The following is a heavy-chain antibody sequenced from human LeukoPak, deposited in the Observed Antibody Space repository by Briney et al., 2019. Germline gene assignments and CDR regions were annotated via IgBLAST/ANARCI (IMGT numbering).Heavy chain of an antibody. CDR1: GFTVSSNY. CDR3: ARGVYCSSTSCYGGGFDY. Sequence: GGSLRLSCAASGFTVSSNYMSWVRQAPGKGLEWVSVIYSGGSTYYADSVKGRFTISRDNSKNTLYLQMNSLRAEDTAVYYCARGVYCSSTSCYGGGFDYGGQGTLVTVSS. J-gene: IGHJ4*02. D-gene: IGHD2-2*01. CDR2: IYSGGST. V-gene: IGHV3-66*01.